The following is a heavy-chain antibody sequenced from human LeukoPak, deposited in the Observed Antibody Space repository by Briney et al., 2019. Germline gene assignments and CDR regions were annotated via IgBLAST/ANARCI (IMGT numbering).Heavy chain of an antibody. Sequence: ASVKVSCKASGGTFTNYAINWVRQAPGQGLEWMGIINLRDGIRTYAQKLQGRVTMTGDTSTSTFYMELSSLRFEDTAVYYCARDNTNWSFDYWGQGTLVTVSS. CDR3: ARDNTNWSFDY. CDR1: GGTFTNYA. V-gene: IGHV1-46*04. D-gene: IGHD1-1*01. CDR2: INLRDGIR. J-gene: IGHJ4*02.